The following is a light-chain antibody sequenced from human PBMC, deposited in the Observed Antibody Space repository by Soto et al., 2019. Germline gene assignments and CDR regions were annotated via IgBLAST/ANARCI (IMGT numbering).Light chain of an antibody. CDR1: SSDVGAYNY. CDR2: DVS. V-gene: IGLV2-11*01. CDR3: CSYGGSYTYV. Sequence: QSVLTQPRSVSGSPGQSVTISCTGTSSDVGAYNYVSWYQQHPGKAPKLMIYDVSNRPSGVPDRFSGSKSGNTASLTISGLQAEDEADYYCCSYGGSYTYVFGTGTKVTVL. J-gene: IGLJ1*01.